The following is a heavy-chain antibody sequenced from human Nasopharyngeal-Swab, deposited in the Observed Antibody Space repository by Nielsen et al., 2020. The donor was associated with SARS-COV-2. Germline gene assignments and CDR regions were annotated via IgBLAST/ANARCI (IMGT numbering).Heavy chain of an antibody. CDR1: GFTFSSYA. CDR2: ISGSGGST. D-gene: IGHD1-1*01. V-gene: IGHV3-23*01. Sequence: GGSLRLSCAASGFTFSSYAMSWVRQAPGKGLEWVSAISGSGGSTYYADSVKGRFTISRDNSKNTLYLQMNSLRAEGTAVYYCAKGGTPLTPAPPYFDYWGQGTLVTVSS. CDR3: AKGGTPLTPAPPYFDY. J-gene: IGHJ4*02.